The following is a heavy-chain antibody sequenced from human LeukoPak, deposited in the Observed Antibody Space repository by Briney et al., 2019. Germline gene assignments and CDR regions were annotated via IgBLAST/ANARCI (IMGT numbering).Heavy chain of an antibody. V-gene: IGHV3-30-3*01. Sequence: PGGSLRLSCAASGFTFSSYAMHWVRQAAGKGLEWVAVISYDGSNKYYADSVKGRFTISRDNSKNTLYLQMNSLRAEDTAVYYCARVREGIAVAATDYWGQGTLVTVSS. CDR3: ARVREGIAVAATDY. D-gene: IGHD6-19*01. CDR2: ISYDGSNK. J-gene: IGHJ4*02. CDR1: GFTFSSYA.